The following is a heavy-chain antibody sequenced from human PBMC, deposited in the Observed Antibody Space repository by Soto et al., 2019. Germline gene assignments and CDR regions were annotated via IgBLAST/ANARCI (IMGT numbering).Heavy chain of an antibody. Sequence: QVQLQESGPGLVKPSETLSLTCTVSGGSISSYYWRWIRQPPGKGLEWIGYIYYSGITDYNPSLKSRVTISVDTSKSKFSLKLSSVTAADTAVYYCARGGGVYYFDYWGQGTLVTVSS. J-gene: IGHJ4*02. CDR3: ARGGGVYYFDY. D-gene: IGHD2-8*02. V-gene: IGHV4-59*01. CDR1: GGSISSYY. CDR2: IYYSGIT.